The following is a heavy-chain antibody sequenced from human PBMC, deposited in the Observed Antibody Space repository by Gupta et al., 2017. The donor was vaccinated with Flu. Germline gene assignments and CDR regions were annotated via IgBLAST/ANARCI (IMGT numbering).Heavy chain of an antibody. CDR3: ARTSSFDY. CDR1: GFTFGSYA. CDR2: ISYDGSNK. J-gene: IGHJ4*02. Sequence: QVQLVESGGGVVQPGRSLRLSCAASGFTFGSYAMHWVRQAPGKGLEWVAVISYDGSNKYYADSVKGRFTISRDNAKNNMYLQMNSLRAEDASVDDGARTSSFDYWGQGTLVTVSS. V-gene: IGHV3-30-3*01.